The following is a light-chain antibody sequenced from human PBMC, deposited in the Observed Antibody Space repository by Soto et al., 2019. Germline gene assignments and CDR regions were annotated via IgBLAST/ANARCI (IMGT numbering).Light chain of an antibody. V-gene: IGKV3-20*01. Sequence: EIVFKQSPGTLSLSRGERATLSGRASQSVSNNYLAWYQPKPGQDPSLLIYGASNRANGIPDRFSGRGSGKDFTLTISRLEPEDFAVYYCQQYGSSGTFGQGTKV. CDR3: QQYGSSGT. J-gene: IGKJ1*01. CDR2: GAS. CDR1: QSVSNNY.